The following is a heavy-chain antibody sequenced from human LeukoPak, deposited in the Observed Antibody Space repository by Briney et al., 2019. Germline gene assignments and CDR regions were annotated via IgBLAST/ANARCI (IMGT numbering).Heavy chain of an antibody. Sequence: GGSLRLSCAASGFTFSSYSMNWVRQAPGKGLEWVSSISTSSSYIYYADSVKGRFTISRDNAKNSLYLQMNSLRAEDTAVYYCARDRTYGSGTYSFDYWGQGTLVAVSS. CDR2: ISTSSSYI. D-gene: IGHD3-10*01. CDR3: ARDRTYGSGTYSFDY. J-gene: IGHJ4*02. V-gene: IGHV3-21*01. CDR1: GFTFSSYS.